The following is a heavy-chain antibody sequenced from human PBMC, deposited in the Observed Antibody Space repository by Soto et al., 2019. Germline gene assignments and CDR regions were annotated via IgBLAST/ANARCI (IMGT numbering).Heavy chain of an antibody. V-gene: IGHV2-26*01. Sequence: QVTLKESGPVLVKPTETLTLTCTVSGFSLSNARMGVSWIRQPPGKALEWLAHIFSNDEKSYSTSLKSRLTLSKDTSKSQVVLTLPNMAPVDTATYYGARIGITMVRGPYSCYYGMDVWGQGTTVTVSS. D-gene: IGHD3-10*01. CDR3: ARIGITMVRGPYSCYYGMDV. CDR2: IFSNDEK. CDR1: GFSLSNARMG. J-gene: IGHJ6*02.